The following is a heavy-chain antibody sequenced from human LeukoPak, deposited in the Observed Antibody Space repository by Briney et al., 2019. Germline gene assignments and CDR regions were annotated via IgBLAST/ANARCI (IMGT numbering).Heavy chain of an antibody. V-gene: IGHV3-7*01. CDR2: IKQDGSEK. D-gene: IGHD3-3*01. Sequence: GGSLRLSCAASGFTFSTYWMSWVRQAPGKGLEWVANIKQDGSEKYYVDSVKGRFTISRDNAKNSLYLQMNSLRAEDTAVYYCARVGEGITIFGVVIISHYYYYYMDVWGKGTTVTVSS. CDR1: GFTFSTYW. CDR3: ARVGEGITIFGVVIISHYYYYYMDV. J-gene: IGHJ6*03.